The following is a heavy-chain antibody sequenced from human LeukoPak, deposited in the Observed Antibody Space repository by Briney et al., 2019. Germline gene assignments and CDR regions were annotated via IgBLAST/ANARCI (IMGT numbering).Heavy chain of an antibody. CDR2: IYYSGST. V-gene: IGHV4-59*01. J-gene: IGHJ3*02. D-gene: IGHD6-13*01. CDR3: ARVSSSWSMKAFDI. CDR1: GGSISSYY. Sequence: SEILSLTCTVSGGSISSYYWSWIRQPPGKGLEWIGYIYYSGSTNYNPSLKSRVTISVDTSKNQFSLKLSSVTAADTAVYYCARVSSSWSMKAFDIWGQGTMVTVSS.